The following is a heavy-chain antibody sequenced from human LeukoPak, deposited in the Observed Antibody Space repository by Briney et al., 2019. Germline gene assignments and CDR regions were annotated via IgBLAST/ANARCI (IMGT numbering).Heavy chain of an antibody. CDR2: INPYSGGT. Sequence: ASVKVSCKASGYTFTGYYMHWVRQAPGQGLEWKGWINPYSGGTNYAQKFQGRVTMTRDTSISTAYMELSSLISDDTAVYYCARVGSSWSTLDYWGQGTLVTVSS. CDR1: GYTFTGYY. V-gene: IGHV1-2*02. J-gene: IGHJ4*02. D-gene: IGHD6-13*01. CDR3: ARVGSSWSTLDY.